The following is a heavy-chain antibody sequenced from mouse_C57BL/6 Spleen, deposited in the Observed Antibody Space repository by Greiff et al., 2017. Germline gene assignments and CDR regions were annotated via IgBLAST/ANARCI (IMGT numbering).Heavy chain of an antibody. Sequence: QVQLQQPGAELVKPGASVKVSCKASGYTFTSYWMHWVKQRPGPVLAWIGRIHPSDSDTNYNHKFKGKATLPLDKSSSTAYMQLSSLTSEDSAFYYCAIWPYYVSSYNAMDYWGQGTSATVSS. D-gene: IGHD1-1*01. J-gene: IGHJ4*01. CDR1: GYTFTSYW. CDR2: IHPSDSDT. CDR3: AIWPYYVSSYNAMDY. V-gene: IGHV1-74*01.